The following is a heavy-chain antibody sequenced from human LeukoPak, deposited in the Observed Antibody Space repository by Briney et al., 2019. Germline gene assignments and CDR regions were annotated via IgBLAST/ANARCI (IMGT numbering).Heavy chain of an antibody. D-gene: IGHD6-19*01. CDR1: GYTFTSYG. CDR2: INPNSGGT. Sequence: ASVKVSCKASGYTFTSYGISWVRRAPGQGLEWMGWINPNSGGTNYAQKFQGRVTMTRDTSISTAYMELSRLRSDDTAVYYCARTYTQQWLPVWGYMDVWGQGTLVTVSS. J-gene: IGHJ4*02. V-gene: IGHV1-2*02. CDR3: ARTYTQQWLPVWGYMDV.